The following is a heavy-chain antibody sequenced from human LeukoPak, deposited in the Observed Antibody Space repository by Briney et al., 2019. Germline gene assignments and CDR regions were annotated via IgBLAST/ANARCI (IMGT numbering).Heavy chain of an antibody. J-gene: IGHJ4*02. D-gene: IGHD2-8*01. Sequence: PGKSLRLSCAASGFTFSSYAMHWVRQAPGEGLEWVALISYDGSDKYYADTVEGRFTISRDNSKSTVHLQMNSLRTEDTAVYFCAREVVAVLPDASTNDYWGQGALVFVSS. CDR3: AREVVAVLPDASTNDY. CDR2: ISYDGSDK. CDR1: GFTFSSYA. V-gene: IGHV3-30*04.